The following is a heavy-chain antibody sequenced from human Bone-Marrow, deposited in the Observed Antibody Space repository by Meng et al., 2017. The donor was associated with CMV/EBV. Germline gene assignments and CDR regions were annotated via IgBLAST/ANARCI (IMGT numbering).Heavy chain of an antibody. CDR2: IWNGGA. Sequence: GGSLRLSCVASGFTFSNYKMNWVRQAPGKGPEWVSHIWNGGAIYADSVKGRFTATRDNAKNSLYMEMNFRRAEDTAVYYCARDGEGQLVHQFDLWGQGIWVTVSS. CDR1: GFTFSNYK. D-gene: IGHD1-1*01. V-gene: IGHV3-48*03. CDR3: ARDGEGQLVHQFDL. J-gene: IGHJ5*02.